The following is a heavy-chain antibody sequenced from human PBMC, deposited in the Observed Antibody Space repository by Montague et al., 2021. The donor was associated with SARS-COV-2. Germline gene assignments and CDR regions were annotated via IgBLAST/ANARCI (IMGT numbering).Heavy chain of an antibody. V-gene: IGHV2-70*01. D-gene: IGHD3-9*01. CDR2: IDWDDDK. J-gene: IGHJ4*02. Sequence: PALVTPTQTLTLTCTFSGFSLSTSGMCVSWIRQPPGKALEWLALIDWDDDKYYSTSLETRLTISKDTSKNQVVLTMTNMDPVDTATYYCARTLHDILTGYCSFDYWGQETLVTVSS. CDR3: ARTLHDILTGYCSFDY. CDR1: GFSLSTSGMC.